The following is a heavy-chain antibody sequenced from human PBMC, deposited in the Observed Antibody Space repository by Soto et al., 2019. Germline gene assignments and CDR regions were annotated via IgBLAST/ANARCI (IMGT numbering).Heavy chain of an antibody. J-gene: IGHJ4*02. D-gene: IGHD3-10*01. CDR1: GXTFTNYG. CDR2: VWYDGSHK. CDR3: AAGEPLNY. V-gene: IGHV3-33*01. Sequence: GSLRLSCAASGXTFTNYGMHWVRQAPGKGLEWVAIVWYDGSHKYYADSVKGRFTISRDNSENTVTLQMNSLRAEDTAVYYCAAGEPLNYGGQGTLVTVS.